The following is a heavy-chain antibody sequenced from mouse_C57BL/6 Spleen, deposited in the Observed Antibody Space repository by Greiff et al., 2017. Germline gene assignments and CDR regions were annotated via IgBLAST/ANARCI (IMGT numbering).Heavy chain of an antibody. V-gene: IGHV5-6*02. CDR2: ISSGGSYT. Sequence: DVKLVESGGDLVKPGGSLKLSCAASGFTFSSYGMSWVRQTPDKRLEWVATISSGGSYTYYPDSVKGRFTISRDNAKNTLYLQMSSLKSEDTAMYYCARHYSNYAYYAMDYWGQGTSVTVSS. CDR3: ARHYSNYAYYAMDY. CDR1: GFTFSSYG. J-gene: IGHJ4*01. D-gene: IGHD2-5*01.